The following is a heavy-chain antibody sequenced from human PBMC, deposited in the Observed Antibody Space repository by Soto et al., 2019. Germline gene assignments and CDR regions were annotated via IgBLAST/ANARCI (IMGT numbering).Heavy chain of an antibody. D-gene: IGHD6-6*01. V-gene: IGHV4-34*01. CDR3: ARVGQLKGDCDY. Sequence: QVQLQQWGAGLLKPSETLSLTCAVYGGSFSGYYWSWIRQPPGKGLEWIGEINHSGSTNYNPSLKSRXXIXVXXAKNQCSLKLSSVTAADTAVYYWARVGQLKGDCDYWGQGTLVTVSS. J-gene: IGHJ4*02. CDR2: INHSGST. CDR1: GGSFSGYY.